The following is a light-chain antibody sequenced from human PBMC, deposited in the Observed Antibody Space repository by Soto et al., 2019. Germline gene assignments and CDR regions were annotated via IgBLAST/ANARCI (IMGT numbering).Light chain of an antibody. CDR3: ATWDDSLSVGV. J-gene: IGLJ3*02. CDR2: RNN. CDR1: SSNIGSNY. V-gene: IGLV1-47*01. Sequence: QSVLTQPPSASGTPGQRVTISCSGSSSNIGSNYVYWYQQLPGTAPKLLIYRNNQRPSGVPDRFSGSKSGTSASLAIGGLRSEDEADYYCATWDDSLSVGVFGGGTKLTVL.